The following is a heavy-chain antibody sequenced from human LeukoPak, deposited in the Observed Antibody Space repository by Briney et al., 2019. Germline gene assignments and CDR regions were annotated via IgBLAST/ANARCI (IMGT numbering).Heavy chain of an antibody. CDR3: ARDRNRIVGAIDY. J-gene: IGHJ4*02. Sequence: GGSLRLSCAASGFTFSSYGMHWVRQAPGKGLEWVAVIWYDGSNKYYAGSVKGRFTISRDNSKNTLYLQMNSLRAEDTAVYYCARDRNRIVGAIDYWGQGTLVTVSS. CDR2: IWYDGSNK. D-gene: IGHD1-26*01. V-gene: IGHV3-33*01. CDR1: GFTFSSYG.